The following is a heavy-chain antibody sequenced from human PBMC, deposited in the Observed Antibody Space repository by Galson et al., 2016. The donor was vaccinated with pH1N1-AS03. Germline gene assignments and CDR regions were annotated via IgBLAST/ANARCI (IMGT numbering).Heavy chain of an antibody. D-gene: IGHD4-17*01. CDR2: VIPTLGIT. J-gene: IGHJ4*02. Sequence: SCKASGDTFSNYALSWVRQAPGQGLDWMGGVIPTLGITKHAQKFQDRVTITADKSTSTAYLELNSLRAEDTAVYYCAKDPIQYGDYVWYFYYWGQGTLVTVSS. CDR3: AKDPIQYGDYVWYFYY. V-gene: IGHV1-69*10. CDR1: GDTFSNYA.